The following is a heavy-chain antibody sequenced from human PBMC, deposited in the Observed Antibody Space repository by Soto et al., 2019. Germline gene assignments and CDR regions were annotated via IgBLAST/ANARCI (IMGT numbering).Heavy chain of an antibody. J-gene: IGHJ5*02. CDR3: ARDRVYCSGGSCYDLDP. Sequence: ASVKVSCKASGYTFTSYGVSWVRQAPGQGLEWMGWISAYNGNTNYAQKLQGRVTMTTDTSTSTAYMELRSLRSDDTAVYYCARDRVYCSGGSCYDLDPWGQGTLVTVSS. CDR2: ISAYNGNT. D-gene: IGHD2-15*01. V-gene: IGHV1-18*01. CDR1: GYTFTSYG.